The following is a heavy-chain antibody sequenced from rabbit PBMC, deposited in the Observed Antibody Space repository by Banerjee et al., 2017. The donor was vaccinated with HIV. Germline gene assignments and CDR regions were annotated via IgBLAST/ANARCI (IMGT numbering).Heavy chain of an antibody. Sequence: QEQLVESGGGLVQPEGSLTLTCTASGFSFSDGYFMCWVRQAPGKGLEWIACIDVGNAKTIYASWAKGRFTISKTSSTTVTLQLTSLTAADTATYFCARTYYTRDNAGYPYYLWGPGTLVTVS. D-gene: IGHD6-1*01. CDR3: ARTYYTRDNAGYPYYL. CDR2: IDVGNAKT. CDR1: GFSFSDGYF. J-gene: IGHJ4*01. V-gene: IGHV1S45*01.